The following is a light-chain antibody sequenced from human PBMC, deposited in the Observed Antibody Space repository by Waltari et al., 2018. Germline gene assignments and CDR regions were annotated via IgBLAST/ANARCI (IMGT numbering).Light chain of an antibody. Sequence: EIVLTQSPGSLSLSPGDRATLSCRASQSVGRTLAWYQQRPGQAPRLLIYDASSRATGITDRFSGSGSGTDFSLTISRLEPEDFAVYYCQKYGTRPATFGQGTKVEVK. CDR1: QSVGRT. J-gene: IGKJ1*01. V-gene: IGKV3-20*01. CDR2: DAS. CDR3: QKYGTRPAT.